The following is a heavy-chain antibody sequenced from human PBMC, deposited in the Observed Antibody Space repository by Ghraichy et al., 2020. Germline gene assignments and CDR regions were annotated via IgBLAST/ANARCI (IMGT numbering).Heavy chain of an antibody. Sequence: GVLRLSCAASGFSFRSYWMTWVRQAPGKGLEWVANIKIDETEKYYVGSVKGRFTISRDNAKNSLYLQMNSLRAEDTALYYCGRGGPDNSNYAVDIWGQGTMVTVSS. CDR1: GFSFRSYW. V-gene: IGHV3-7*03. CDR3: GRGGPDNSNYAVDI. D-gene: IGHD4-11*01. CDR2: IKIDETEK. J-gene: IGHJ3*02.